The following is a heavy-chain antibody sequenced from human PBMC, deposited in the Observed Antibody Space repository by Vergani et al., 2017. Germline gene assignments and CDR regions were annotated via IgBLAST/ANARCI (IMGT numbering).Heavy chain of an antibody. Sequence: QVQLQQWGAGLLKPSETLSLTCAVYGGSFSGYYWSWIRQPPGKGLEWIGEINHSGSTNYNPSLKSRVTISVDTSKNQFSLNLSSVTAADTAVYYCARGLSGWFHDAFDIWGQGTMVTVSS. CDR3: ARGLSGWFHDAFDI. D-gene: IGHD6-19*01. J-gene: IGHJ3*02. CDR2: INHSGST. V-gene: IGHV4-34*01. CDR1: GGSFSGYY.